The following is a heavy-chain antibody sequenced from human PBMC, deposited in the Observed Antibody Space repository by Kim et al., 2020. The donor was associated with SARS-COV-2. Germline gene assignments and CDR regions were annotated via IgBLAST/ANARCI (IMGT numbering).Heavy chain of an antibody. CDR2: ISGSGGST. D-gene: IGHD6-19*01. V-gene: IGHV3-23*01. Sequence: GGSLRLSCAASGFTFSSYAMSWVRQAPGKGLEWVSAISGSGGSTYYAYSVKGRFTISRDNSKNTLYLQMNSLRAEDTAVYYCAKSVGWVAVAGSFDYWGQGTLVTVSS. CDR3: AKSVGWVAVAGSFDY. J-gene: IGHJ4*02. CDR1: GFTFSSYA.